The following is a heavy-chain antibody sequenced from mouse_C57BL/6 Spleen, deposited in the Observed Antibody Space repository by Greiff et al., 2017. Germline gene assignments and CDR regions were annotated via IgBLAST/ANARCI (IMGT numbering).Heavy chain of an antibody. CDR3: AREDWDDWYFDV. Sequence: DVKLVESGGGLVKPGGSLKLSCAASGFTFSDYGMHWVRQAPEKGLEWVAYISSGSSTIYYADTVKGRFTISRDNAKNTLFLQMTSLRSEDTAMYYCAREDWDDWYFDVWGTGTTVTVSS. D-gene: IGHD4-1*01. CDR1: GFTFSDYG. J-gene: IGHJ1*03. CDR2: ISSGSSTI. V-gene: IGHV5-17*01.